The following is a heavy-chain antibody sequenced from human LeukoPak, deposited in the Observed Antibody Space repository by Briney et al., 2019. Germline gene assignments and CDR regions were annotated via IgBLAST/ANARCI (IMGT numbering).Heavy chain of an antibody. Sequence: KTSETLSLTCTVSGGSISSYYWSWIRQPAGKGLGWIGRIYTSGSTNYNPSLKSRVTMSVDTSKNRFSLKLSSVTAADTAVYYCARDRYYYDSSGYYSAFDIWGQGTMVTVSS. V-gene: IGHV4-4*07. CDR2: IYTSGST. D-gene: IGHD3-22*01. CDR3: ARDRYYYDSSGYYSAFDI. CDR1: GGSISSYY. J-gene: IGHJ3*02.